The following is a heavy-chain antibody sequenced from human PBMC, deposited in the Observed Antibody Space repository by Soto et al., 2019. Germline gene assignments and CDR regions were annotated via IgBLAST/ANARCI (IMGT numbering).Heavy chain of an antibody. CDR2: IYYSGST. Sequence: PSETLSLTCTVSGGSISSYYWSWIRQPPGKGLEWIGYIYYSGSTNYNPSLKSRVTISVDTSKNQFSLKLSSVTAADTAVYYCARLRLLGPLWYYYDSSGYSSGMDVWGQGTTVAVSS. J-gene: IGHJ6*02. CDR3: ARLRLLGPLWYYYDSSGYSSGMDV. D-gene: IGHD3-22*01. V-gene: IGHV4-59*08. CDR1: GGSISSYY.